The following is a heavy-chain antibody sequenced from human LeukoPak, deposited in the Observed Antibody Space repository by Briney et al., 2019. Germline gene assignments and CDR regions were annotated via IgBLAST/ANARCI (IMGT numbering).Heavy chain of an antibody. CDR1: GLPFSSYR. CDR3: ASGFCGNVDSSAFDN. Sequence: PGGSLRLSCAASGLPFSSYRMQWGRQAPGKGLEWVAVIWYDGGNKYYADSVKGRFTISRDNSKNTLYLQMNSLRAEETAVYYCASGFCGNVDSSAFDNWGQGTMVTVSS. J-gene: IGHJ3*02. V-gene: IGHV3-33*01. CDR2: IWYDGGNK. D-gene: IGHD4-11*01.